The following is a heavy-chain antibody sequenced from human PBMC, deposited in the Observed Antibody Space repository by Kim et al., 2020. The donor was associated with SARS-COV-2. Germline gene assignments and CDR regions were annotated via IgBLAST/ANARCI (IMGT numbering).Heavy chain of an antibody. Sequence: GGSLRLSCAASGFTFSSYGMHWVRQAPGKGLEWVAVIWYDGSNKYYADSVKGRFTISRDNSKNTLYLQMNSLRAEDTAVYYCAREGGFGDLSGMDVWGQGTTVTFSS. V-gene: IGHV3-33*01. J-gene: IGHJ6*02. CDR2: IWYDGSNK. D-gene: IGHD3-10*01. CDR1: GFTFSSYG. CDR3: AREGGFGDLSGMDV.